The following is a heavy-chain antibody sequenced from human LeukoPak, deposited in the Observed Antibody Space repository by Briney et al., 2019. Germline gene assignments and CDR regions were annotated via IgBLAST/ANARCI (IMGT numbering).Heavy chain of an antibody. D-gene: IGHD3-22*01. J-gene: IGHJ5*02. CDR3: ARHRRYYYDSSGYYWFDP. Sequence: GESLKISCKGSGYSFTSYWIGWVRQMPGKGLEWMGIIYPGDSDTRYSPSFQGQVTISADKSIGTAYLQWSSLKASDTAMYYCARHRRYYYDSSGYYWFDPWGQGTLVTVSS. V-gene: IGHV5-51*01. CDR1: GYSFTSYW. CDR2: IYPGDSDT.